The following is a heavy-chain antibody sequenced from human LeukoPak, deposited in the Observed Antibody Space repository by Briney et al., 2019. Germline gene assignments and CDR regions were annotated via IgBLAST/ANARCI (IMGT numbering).Heavy chain of an antibody. V-gene: IGHV5-51*01. Sequence: GESLQISCQGSGYSFSTYWIGWVRQMPGKGLEWMGIIYPGDSDTRYSPSFQGQVTISADKSISTAYLQWSGLKASDTAMYYCARHDILTGFDYWGQGTLVTVSS. CDR2: IYPGDSDT. CDR3: ARHDILTGFDY. D-gene: IGHD3-9*01. J-gene: IGHJ4*02. CDR1: GYSFSTYW.